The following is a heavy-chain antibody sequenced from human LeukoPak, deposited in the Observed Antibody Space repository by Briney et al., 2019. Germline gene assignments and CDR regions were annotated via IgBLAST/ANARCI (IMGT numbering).Heavy chain of an antibody. CDR2: VYYSGST. V-gene: IGHV4-59*08. Sequence: SETLSLTCTVSGGSISSYYWSWIRQPPGKGLEWIGYVYYSGSTNYNPSLKSRVTISVDTSKNQFSLKLTSVTAADTALYYCARHRHYSSGWKGYYFDNWGQGTLVTVSS. CDR1: GGSISSYY. J-gene: IGHJ4*02. CDR3: ARHRHYSSGWKGYYFDN. D-gene: IGHD6-19*01.